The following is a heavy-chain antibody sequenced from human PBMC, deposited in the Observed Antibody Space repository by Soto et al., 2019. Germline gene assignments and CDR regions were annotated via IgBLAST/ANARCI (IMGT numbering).Heavy chain of an antibody. Sequence: QVQLQESGPGLVKPSETLSLTCNVSGGSISGYYWSWIRQPPGKGLEWIGYIYYTGSTNYNHSLTSRVTISVDTCNTQLSLKLTSVLAASTAVYYRARYGINFYGEFPIYWYCYLWGRGTLFTVSS. D-gene: IGHD3-10*01. CDR3: ARYGINFYGEFPIYWYCYL. CDR1: GGSISGYY. V-gene: IGHV4-59*01. CDR2: IYYTGST. J-gene: IGHJ2*01.